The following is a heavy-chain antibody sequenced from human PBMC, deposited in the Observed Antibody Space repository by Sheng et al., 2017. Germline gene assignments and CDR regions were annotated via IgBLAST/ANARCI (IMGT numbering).Heavy chain of an antibody. CDR2: INSDGSST. J-gene: IGHJ4*02. CDR1: GFTFSSYW. CDR3: ARGHYGSGSYLFDY. Sequence: EVQLVESGGGLVQPGGSLRLSCAASGFTFSSYWMHWVRQAPGKGLVWVSRINSDGSSTSYADSVKDRFTISRDNAKNTLYLQMNSLRAEDTAVYYCARGHYGSGSYLFDYWGQGTLVTVSS. V-gene: IGHV3-74*01. D-gene: IGHD3-10*01.